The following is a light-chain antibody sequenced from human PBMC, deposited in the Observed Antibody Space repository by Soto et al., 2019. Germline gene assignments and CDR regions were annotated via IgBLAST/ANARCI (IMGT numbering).Light chain of an antibody. V-gene: IGKV3-20*01. CDR3: HQYNNWPPWT. J-gene: IGKJ1*01. Sequence: EIVLAQSPGTLSLSPGERATLSCRASQSVTNSFLAWYQQKPGQAPRLLIYGASRRATGIPDRFSGSGSGTEFTLTISSLQSEDYAVYYCHQYNNWPPWTFGQGTKVEIK. CDR1: QSVTNSF. CDR2: GAS.